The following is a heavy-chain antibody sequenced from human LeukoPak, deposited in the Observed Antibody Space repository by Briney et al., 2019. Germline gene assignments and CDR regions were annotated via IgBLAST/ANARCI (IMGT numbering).Heavy chain of an antibody. CDR3: AREGGDIVVVPAATGWFDP. D-gene: IGHD2-2*01. CDR1: GGSISSYY. Sequence: KPSETLSLTCTVSGGSISSYYWSWIRQPPGKGLEWIGYIYYSGSTNYNPSLKSRVTISVDTSKNQFSLKLSSVTAADTAVYYCAREGGDIVVVPAATGWFDPWGQGNPGHRLL. CDR2: IYYSGST. V-gene: IGHV4-59*01. J-gene: IGHJ5*02.